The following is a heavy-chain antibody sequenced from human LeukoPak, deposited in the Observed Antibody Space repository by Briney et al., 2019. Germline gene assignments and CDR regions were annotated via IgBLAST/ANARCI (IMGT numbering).Heavy chain of an antibody. V-gene: IGHV4-30-4*01. CDR3: ARHQGEGDYFDY. CDR1: GGSISSGDYC. J-gene: IGHJ4*02. Sequence: SETLSLTCTVSGGSISSGDYCWSWIRQPPGKGLEWIGYIYYSGSTYYNPSLKSRVTISVDTSKNQFSLKLSSVTAADTAVYYCARHQGEGDYFDYWGQGTLVTVSS. D-gene: IGHD3-10*01. CDR2: IYYSGST.